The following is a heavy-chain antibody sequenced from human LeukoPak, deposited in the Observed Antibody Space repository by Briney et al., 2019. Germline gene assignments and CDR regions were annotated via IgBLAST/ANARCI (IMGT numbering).Heavy chain of an antibody. J-gene: IGHJ3*02. CDR1: GFTFSSYG. V-gene: IGHV3-30*03. D-gene: IGHD5-18*01. CDR2: ISYDGSNK. Sequence: GGSLRLSCAASGFTFSSYGMHWVRQAPGKGLEWVAVISYDGSNKYYADSVKGRFTISRDNSKNTLYLQMNSLRAEDTAVYYCASAGYSYGNDAFDIWGQGTMVTVSS. CDR3: ASAGYSYGNDAFDI.